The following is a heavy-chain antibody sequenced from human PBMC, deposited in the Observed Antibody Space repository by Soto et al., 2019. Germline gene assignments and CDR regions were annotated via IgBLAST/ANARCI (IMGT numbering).Heavy chain of an antibody. Sequence: QVQLQQWGAGLLKPSETLSLTCAVYGGAFSGYYWSWIRQHPGKGLEWIGEINHSGSTNYNPSLKSRVTISVDTSKNQFSLKLSSVTAADTAVYYCASRGRLFIIDAFDIWGQGTMVTVSS. CDR2: INHSGST. CDR3: ASRGRLFIIDAFDI. V-gene: IGHV4-34*01. D-gene: IGHD3-9*01. CDR1: GGAFSGYY. J-gene: IGHJ3*02.